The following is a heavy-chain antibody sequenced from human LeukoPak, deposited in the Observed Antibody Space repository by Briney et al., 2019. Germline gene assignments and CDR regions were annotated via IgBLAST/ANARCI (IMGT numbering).Heavy chain of an antibody. CDR2: IRYDGSNK. CDR1: GFTFSSYG. CDR3: AKDLLYYYGSGSYYGYFDY. Sequence: GGSLRLSCAASGFTFSSYGMHWVRQAPGKGLEWVAFIRYDGSNKYYADSVKGRFTISRDNSKNTLYLQMNSLRAEDTAVYYCAKDLLYYYGSGSYYGYFDYWGQGTLVTVSS. D-gene: IGHD3-10*01. J-gene: IGHJ4*02. V-gene: IGHV3-30*02.